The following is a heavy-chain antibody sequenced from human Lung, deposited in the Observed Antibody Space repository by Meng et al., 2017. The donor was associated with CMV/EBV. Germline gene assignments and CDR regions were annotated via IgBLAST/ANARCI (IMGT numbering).Heavy chain of an antibody. CDR1: GGTFSSYA. D-gene: IGHD3-3*01. CDR3: ARDRHITIFGVVQCQWFDP. V-gene: IGHV1-69*05. CDR2: IIPIFGTA. Sequence: SVKVSXKASGGTFSSYAISWVRQAPGQGLEWMGGIIPIFGTANYGQKFQGRVTITTDESTSTAYMELSSLRSEDTAVYYFARDRHITIFGVVQCQWFDPWGQGTXVTVSS. J-gene: IGHJ5*02.